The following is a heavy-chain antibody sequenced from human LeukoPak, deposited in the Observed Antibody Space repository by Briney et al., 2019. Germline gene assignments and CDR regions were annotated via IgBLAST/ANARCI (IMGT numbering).Heavy chain of an antibody. V-gene: IGHV1-46*01. J-gene: IGHJ6*03. Sequence: ASVKVSCKASGYTFTSYYMHWVRQAPGQGLEWMGIINPSGGSKSYAQKFQGRVTMTRDMSTSTVYMELSSLRSEDTAVYYCARAGIPLFGVVIKGPTYYNMLDGGIGPTVTVS. D-gene: IGHD3-3*01. CDR1: GYTFTSYY. CDR2: INPSGGSK. CDR3: ARAGIPLFGVVIKGPTYYNMLD.